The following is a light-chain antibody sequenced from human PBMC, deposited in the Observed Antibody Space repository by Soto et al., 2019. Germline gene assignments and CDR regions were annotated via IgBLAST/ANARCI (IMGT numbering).Light chain of an antibody. J-gene: IGKJ1*01. CDR3: KQYDNWLWT. CDR2: GTS. V-gene: IGKV3-15*01. CDR1: QSVSSN. Sequence: EIVMTQSPATLSVSPGERATLSCRASQSVSSNLAWYQQKPGQAPRLLIYGTSTRAAGIPARFSGSGSGTELTLTISSLQSEDFAVYYCKQYDNWLWTFGQGTKMEIK.